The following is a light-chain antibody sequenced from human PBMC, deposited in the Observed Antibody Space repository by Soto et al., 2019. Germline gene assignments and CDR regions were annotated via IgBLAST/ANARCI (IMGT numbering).Light chain of an antibody. J-gene: IGLJ2*01. Sequence: QSVLTQPASVSGSPGQSITISCTGTTSDDGDYNYVSWYQQHPGKAPKLIIYDVNNRPSGVTDRFSGSKSGYTASLTISGLQAEDEAAYYCSSYTSSSTHVVFGGGTKLTVL. CDR2: DVN. V-gene: IGLV2-14*01. CDR1: TSDDGDYNY. CDR3: SSYTSSSTHVV.